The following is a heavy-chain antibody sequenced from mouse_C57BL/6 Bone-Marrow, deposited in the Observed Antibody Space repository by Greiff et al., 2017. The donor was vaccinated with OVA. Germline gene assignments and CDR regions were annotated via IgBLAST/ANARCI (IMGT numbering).Heavy chain of an antibody. J-gene: IGHJ4*01. CDR3: TGIYYGNYCAMDY. CDR1: GYTFTDYE. D-gene: IGHD2-1*01. Sequence: QVQLKESGAELVRPGASVTLSCKASGYTFTDYEMHWVKQTPVHGLEWIGAIDPETGGTAYNQKFKGKAILTADKSSSTAYMELRSLTSEDSAVDYCTGIYYGNYCAMDYWGQGTSVTVSS. V-gene: IGHV1-15*01. CDR2: IDPETGGT.